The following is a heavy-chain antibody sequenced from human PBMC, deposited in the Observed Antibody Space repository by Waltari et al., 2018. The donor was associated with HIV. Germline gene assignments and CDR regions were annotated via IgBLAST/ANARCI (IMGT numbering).Heavy chain of an antibody. D-gene: IGHD1-26*01. CDR3: ARRTFQDSGTLFDH. CDR1: GYTFNDYS. Sequence: QVQLVQSGAEVKKPGASVKVSCKASGYTFNDYSIHWVRQAPGQSLEWLGRINPDIGATAYAQSFRGRVTMTRDTSTGTAYMDLRSLRSDDTAVYYCARRTFQDSGTLFDHWGQGTLVIVSS. J-gene: IGHJ4*02. CDR2: INPDIGAT. V-gene: IGHV1-2*06.